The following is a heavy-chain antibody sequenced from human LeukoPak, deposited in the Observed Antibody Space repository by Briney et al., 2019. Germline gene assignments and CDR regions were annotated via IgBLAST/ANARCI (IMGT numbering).Heavy chain of an antibody. D-gene: IGHD1-7*01. CDR3: ARVEAGLELYFMDY. CDR1: GGSLSGYH. J-gene: IGHJ4*02. CDR2: INHSGST. V-gene: IGHV4-34*01. Sequence: SETLSLTCAVYGGSLSGYHWSWIRQPPGKGLEWIGEINHSGSTNYNPSLKSRVTISVDTSKNQFSLKLSSVTAADTAVYYCARVEAGLELYFMDYWGQGTLVTVSS.